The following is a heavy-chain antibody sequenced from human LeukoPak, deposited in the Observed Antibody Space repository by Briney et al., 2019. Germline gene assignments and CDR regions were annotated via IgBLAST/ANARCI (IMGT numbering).Heavy chain of an antibody. CDR1: GRPMRTPGHY. V-gene: IGHV4-39*01. Sequence: SHTLSLIYSVSGRPMRTPGHYWDSIPQSPAKGLEWNRSILYSGSTYFNLSLRSRVTMSGDTPQSQISPSLTSLTVADTVFFCRARRNTVVRDIVPLNAFDVWGQGAMVTVS. J-gene: IGHJ3*01. CDR2: ILYSGST. CDR3: ARRNTVVRDIVPLNAFDV. D-gene: IGHD1-14*01.